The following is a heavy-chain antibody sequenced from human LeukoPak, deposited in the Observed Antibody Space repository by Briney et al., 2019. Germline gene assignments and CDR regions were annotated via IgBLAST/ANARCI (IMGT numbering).Heavy chain of an antibody. CDR3: VRRGDPGRFDY. D-gene: IGHD4-17*01. Sequence: GESLKISCKGSGXSFTSYWSGWVRQMPGKGLEWMGIIYPSDSDTRYSPSFQGQVTISADKSISTAYLQWSSLKASDTAMYYCVRRGDPGRFDYWGQGTLVTVSS. J-gene: IGHJ4*02. CDR2: IYPSDSDT. V-gene: IGHV5-51*01. CDR1: GXSFTSYW.